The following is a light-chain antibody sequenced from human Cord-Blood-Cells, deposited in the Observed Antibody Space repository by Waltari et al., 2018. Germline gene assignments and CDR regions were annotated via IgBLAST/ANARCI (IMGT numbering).Light chain of an antibody. J-gene: IGLJ2*01. CDR3: CSYAGSSTLV. Sequence: QSALTQPASVSGSPGQSITIPCTGTSSAVGSYNLFSWYQQHPGKAPKLMIYEVSKRPSGVSNRFSGSKSGNTASLTISVLQAEDEADYYCCSYAGSSTLVFGGGTKLTVL. CDR1: SSAVGSYNL. CDR2: EVS. V-gene: IGLV2-23*02.